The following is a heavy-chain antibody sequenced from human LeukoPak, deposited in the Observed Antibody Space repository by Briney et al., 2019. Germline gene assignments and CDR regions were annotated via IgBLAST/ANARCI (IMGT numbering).Heavy chain of an antibody. V-gene: IGHV3-30*03. CDR1: GFSFSSYG. J-gene: IGHJ4*02. Sequence: PGRSLRLSCAASGFSFSSYGMHWIRQAPGKGLEWVAVISYDGSNKYYADSVKGRFTISRDNAKNSLYLQMNSLRAEDTAVYYCARDQSGSWSGQKTFDYWGQGTLVTVSS. CDR2: ISYDGSNK. D-gene: IGHD3-3*01. CDR3: ARDQSGSWSGQKTFDY.